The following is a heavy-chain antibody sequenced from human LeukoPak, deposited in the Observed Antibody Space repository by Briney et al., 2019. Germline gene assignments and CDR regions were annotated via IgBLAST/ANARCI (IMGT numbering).Heavy chain of an antibody. CDR3: ARGYLIDY. D-gene: IGHD1-26*01. J-gene: IGHJ4*02. CDR2: VYSGDRT. CDR1: GFTFSSYA. Sequence: GGSLRLSCVASGFTFSSYAVSWVRQAPGKGLEWVSVVYSGDRTYYADSVKGRFTISRDDSTNTLYLLMNSLRAEDTSVYYCARGYLIDYWGQGTLVTVSS. V-gene: IGHV3-66*01.